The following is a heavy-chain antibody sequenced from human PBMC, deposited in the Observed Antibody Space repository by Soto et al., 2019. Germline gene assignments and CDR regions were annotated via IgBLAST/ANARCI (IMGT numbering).Heavy chain of an antibody. J-gene: IGHJ6*03. V-gene: IGHV4-61*08. CDR3: ARGRYGFGKTRGIGANYYYYYMDV. CDR2: ISYSGTT. D-gene: IGHD3-3*01. Sequence: SETLSLTCTVSGGSISSGGYYWSWIRQPPGKGLEWIGYISYSGTTNYNPSLKSRVTISVDTSKNQFSLKLSSVTAADTAVYYCARGRYGFGKTRGIGANYYYYYMDVWGKGTTVTVSS. CDR1: GGSISSGGYY.